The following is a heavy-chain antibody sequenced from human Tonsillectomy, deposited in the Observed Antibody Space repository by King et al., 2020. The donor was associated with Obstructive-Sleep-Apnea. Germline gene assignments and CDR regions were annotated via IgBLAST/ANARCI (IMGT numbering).Heavy chain of an antibody. CDR1: GGTFSSYA. Sequence: VQLVESGAEVKKPGSSVKFSCKASGGTFSSYAISWVRQAPGQGLEWMGGIIPILGIANYAQKFQGRVTITADKSTSTAYMELSSLRSEDTAVYYCARASTSGSYYFDYWGQGTLVTVSS. CDR3: ARASTSGSYYFDY. CDR2: IIPILGIA. D-gene: IGHD1-26*01. J-gene: IGHJ4*02. V-gene: IGHV1-69*10.